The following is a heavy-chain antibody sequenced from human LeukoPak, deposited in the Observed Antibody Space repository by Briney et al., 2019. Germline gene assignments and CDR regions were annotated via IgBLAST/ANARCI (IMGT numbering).Heavy chain of an antibody. J-gene: IGHJ5*02. D-gene: IGHD5-18*01. CDR1: GGSFSGYY. CDR3: ARAKGYSYYTQTYNWFDP. V-gene: IGHV4-34*01. Sequence: SETLSLTCAVYGGSFSGYYWSWIRQPPGKGLEWIGEINHSGSTNYNPSLKSRVTISVDTSKNQFSLKLSPVTAADTAVYYCARAKGYSYYTQTYNWFDPWGQGTLVTVSS. CDR2: INHSGST.